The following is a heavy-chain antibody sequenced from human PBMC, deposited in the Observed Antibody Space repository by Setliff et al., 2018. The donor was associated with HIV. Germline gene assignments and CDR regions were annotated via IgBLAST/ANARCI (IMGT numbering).Heavy chain of an antibody. D-gene: IGHD1-7*01. Sequence: PSETLSLTCAVSGYSISSGYYWGWIRQTPGKGLEWIGSIYHSGTTYYNPSLRSRVTISVDTSKNQFSLKLSSVTAADTAVYYCARGRNRNYVVYGMDVWGQGTTVTVSS. CDR2: IYHSGTT. V-gene: IGHV4-38-2*01. CDR3: ARGRNRNYVVYGMDV. J-gene: IGHJ6*02. CDR1: GYSISSGYY.